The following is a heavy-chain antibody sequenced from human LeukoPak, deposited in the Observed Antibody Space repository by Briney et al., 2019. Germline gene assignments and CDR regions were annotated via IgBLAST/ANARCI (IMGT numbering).Heavy chain of an antibody. V-gene: IGHV3-23*01. D-gene: IGHD3-22*01. Sequence: GGSLRLSCAASGFTFSSYGMPWVRQAPGKGLEWISTLSGGGGSTYYADSVKGRFTISRDNSKNTLYLQMNSLRAEDTAVYYCAKVPAYYYDSSGHHWGQGTLVTVSS. CDR3: AKVPAYYYDSSGHH. CDR2: LSGGGGST. CDR1: GFTFSSYG. J-gene: IGHJ5*02.